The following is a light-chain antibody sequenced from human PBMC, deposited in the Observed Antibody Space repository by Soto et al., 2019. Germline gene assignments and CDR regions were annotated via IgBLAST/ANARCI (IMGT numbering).Light chain of an antibody. CDR1: SSDIGGYKY. CDR3: SSFSSSTTLYV. V-gene: IGLV2-14*01. Sequence: QSVLTQPASVSGSPGQSITISCTGTSSDIGGYKYVSWYQQYPGKAPKLMIYEGSKRPSGVSNRFSGSKSGNTAPLTISGLQAEDEADYYCSSFSSSTTLYVFGTGTKVPVL. J-gene: IGLJ1*01. CDR2: EGS.